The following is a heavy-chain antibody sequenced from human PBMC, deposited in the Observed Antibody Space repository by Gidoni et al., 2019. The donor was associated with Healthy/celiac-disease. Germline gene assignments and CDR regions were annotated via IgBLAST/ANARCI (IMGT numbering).Heavy chain of an antibody. CDR1: GGHISSSSYY. CDR3: ARHVLDYDSSGIDY. V-gene: IGHV4-39*01. Sequence: QLQLQESGPGQVKPSETLSLTCTVTGGHISSSSYYWGWIRQPPGKGLEWIVRIYYSGSTYYNPSLKSRVTISVDTSKNQFSLKLSSVPAADTDVYYCARHVLDYDSSGIDYWGQGTLVTVSS. CDR2: IYYSGST. D-gene: IGHD3-22*01. J-gene: IGHJ4*02.